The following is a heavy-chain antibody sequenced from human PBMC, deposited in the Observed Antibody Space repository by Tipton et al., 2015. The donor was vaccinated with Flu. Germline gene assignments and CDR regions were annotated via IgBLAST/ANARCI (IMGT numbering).Heavy chain of an antibody. V-gene: IGHV3-23*01. CDR3: AKGLDP. CDR2: ISASGLST. CDR1: GFTFSKFA. J-gene: IGHJ5*02. Sequence: SLRLSCSASGFTFSKFAMSWVRQAPRKGLEWVSFISASGLSTYYADSVKGRFTISRDNSRNTLYLQLSSLRVEDTAVYYCAKGLDPWGQGTLVTVSS.